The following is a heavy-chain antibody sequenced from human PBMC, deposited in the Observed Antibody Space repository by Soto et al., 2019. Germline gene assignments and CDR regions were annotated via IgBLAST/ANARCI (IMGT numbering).Heavy chain of an antibody. D-gene: IGHD3-22*01. J-gene: IGHJ3*02. CDR1: GFTFSSYE. Sequence: PGGSLRLSCAASGFTFSSYEMNWVRQAPGKGLEWVSYISSSGSTIYYADSVKGRFTISRDNAKNSLYLQMNSLRAEDTAVYYCARDQYDSSGLYAFDIWGQGTMVTVSS. CDR2: ISSSGSTI. CDR3: ARDQYDSSGLYAFDI. V-gene: IGHV3-48*03.